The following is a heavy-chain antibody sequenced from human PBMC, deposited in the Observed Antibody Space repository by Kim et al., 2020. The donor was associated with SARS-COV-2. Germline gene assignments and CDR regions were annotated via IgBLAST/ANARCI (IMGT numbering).Heavy chain of an antibody. V-gene: IGHV3-21*01. J-gene: IGHJ4*02. CDR3: ARALGGFGNYLGY. CDR2: ISSSSSYI. D-gene: IGHD3-16*01. CDR1: GFTFSSYS. Sequence: GGSLRLSCAASGFTFSSYSMNWVRQAPGKGLEWVSSISSSSSYIYYADSVKGRFTISRDNAKNSLYLQMNSLRAEDTAVYYCARALGGFGNYLGYWGQGTLVTVSS.